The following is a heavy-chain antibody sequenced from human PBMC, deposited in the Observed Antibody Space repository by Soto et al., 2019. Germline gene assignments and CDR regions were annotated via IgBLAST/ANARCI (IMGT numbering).Heavy chain of an antibody. V-gene: IGHV4-39*01. CDR2: IYYSGST. CDR1: GGSISSSSYY. CDR3: ARRSGYYRYGMDV. Sequence: PWETLSLTCTVSGGSISSSSYYWGWIRQPPGKGLEWIGSIYYSGSTYYNPSLKSRVTISVNTSKNQFSLKLSSVTAADTAVYYCARRSGYYRYGMDVWGQGTTVTVSS. J-gene: IGHJ6*02. D-gene: IGHD3-3*01.